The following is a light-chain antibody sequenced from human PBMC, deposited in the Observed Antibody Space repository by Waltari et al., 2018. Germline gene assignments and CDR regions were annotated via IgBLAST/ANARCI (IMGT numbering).Light chain of an antibody. Sequence: EIVLTQSPGTLSLSPGERATLSCRASQSVRSNNLAWYQQRSGQAPRLLIYGSSSRATGVPDRFSGSGSGTDFTLTITRLEPEDFAVYYCQHYDSPPYTFGQGTKLEIK. CDR1: QSVRSNN. CDR2: GSS. CDR3: QHYDSPPYT. V-gene: IGKV3-20*01. J-gene: IGKJ2*01.